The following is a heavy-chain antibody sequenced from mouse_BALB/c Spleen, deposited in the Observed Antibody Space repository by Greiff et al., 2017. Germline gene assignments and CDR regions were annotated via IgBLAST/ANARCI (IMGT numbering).Heavy chain of an antibody. CDR1: GFTFSSYG. J-gene: IGHJ4*01. Sequence: EVMLVESGGDLVKPGGSLKLSCAASGFTFSSYGMSWVRQTPDKRLEWVATISSGGSYTYYPDSVKGRFTISRDNAKNTLYLQMSSLKSEDTAMYYCAPYAMDYWGQGTSVTVSS. CDR2: ISSGGSYT. CDR3: APYAMDY. V-gene: IGHV5-6*01.